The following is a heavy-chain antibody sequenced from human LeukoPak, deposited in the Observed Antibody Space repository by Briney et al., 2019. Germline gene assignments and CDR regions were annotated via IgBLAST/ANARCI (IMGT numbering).Heavy chain of an antibody. J-gene: IGHJ4*02. D-gene: IGHD6-19*01. CDR3: ASLEYSSGWYMD. Sequence: GGSLRLSCAASGFTFSSYSMNWVRQAPGKGLEWVSSISSSSSYIYYADSVKGRFTISRDNAKNSLYLQMNSLRAEDTAVYYCASLEYSSGWYMDWGQGTLVTVSS. CDR1: GFTFSSYS. CDR2: ISSSSSYI. V-gene: IGHV3-21*01.